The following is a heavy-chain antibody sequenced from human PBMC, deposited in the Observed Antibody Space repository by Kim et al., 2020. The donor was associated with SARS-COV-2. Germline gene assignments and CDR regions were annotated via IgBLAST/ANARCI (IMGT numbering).Heavy chain of an antibody. CDR1: PIDDLHTF. CDR2: IWYDGSDK. J-gene: IGHJ3*01. Sequence: GGSLRLSCAAPPIDDLHTFMHWVRQAPGRGLEWLALIWYDGSDKYYADSVRGRFSISRDNSKGLVFLQMNNLRGEDTATYYCGKGHGMSPVDAFDFRG. V-gene: IGHV3-33*03. CDR3: GKGHGMSPVDAFDF. D-gene: IGHD1-20*01.